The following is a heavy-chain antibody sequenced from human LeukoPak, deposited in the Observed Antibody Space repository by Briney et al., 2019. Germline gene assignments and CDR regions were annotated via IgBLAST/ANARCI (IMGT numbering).Heavy chain of an antibody. V-gene: IGHV1-18*01. CDR3: ARGTTDSSGWYGPSWFDP. J-gene: IGHJ5*02. D-gene: IGHD6-19*01. CDR2: ISAYNGNT. CDR1: GYTFTSYG. Sequence: ASVKVSCKASGYTFTSYGISWVRQAPGQGLEWMGWISAYNGNTNYAQKLQGRVTMTTDTSTNTAYMELRSLRSDDTAVYYCARGTTDSSGWYGPSWFDPWGQGTLVTVSS.